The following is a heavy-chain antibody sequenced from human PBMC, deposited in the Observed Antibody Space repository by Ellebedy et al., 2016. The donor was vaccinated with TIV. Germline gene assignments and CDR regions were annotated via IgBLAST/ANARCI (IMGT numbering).Heavy chain of an antibody. CDR2: IYYSGST. Sequence: MPSETLSLTCTVSGGSISSSSYYWGWIRQPPGKGLEWIGSIYYSGSTYYNPSLKSRVTISVDTSKNQFSLKLSSVTAADTAVYYCAREPALTVTKLTGADYWGQGTLVTVSS. V-gene: IGHV4-39*01. J-gene: IGHJ4*02. CDR3: AREPALTVTKLTGADY. CDR1: GGSISSSSYY. D-gene: IGHD4-17*01.